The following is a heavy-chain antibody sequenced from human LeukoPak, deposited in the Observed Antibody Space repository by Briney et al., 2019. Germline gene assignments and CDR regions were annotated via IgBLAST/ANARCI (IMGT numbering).Heavy chain of an antibody. J-gene: IGHJ4*02. V-gene: IGHV3-23*01. CDR2: ISGSGGST. D-gene: IGHD3-9*01. CDR1: GFTFSSYA. Sequence: PGGSLRLSCAASGFTFSSYAMSWVRQAPGKGLEWVSAISGSGGSTYYADSVKGRFTISRDNSKNTLYLQMNSLRAEDTAVYYCAKPPDDILTGYPDHYYLDYWGQGTLVTVSS. CDR3: AKPPDDILTGYPDHYYLDY.